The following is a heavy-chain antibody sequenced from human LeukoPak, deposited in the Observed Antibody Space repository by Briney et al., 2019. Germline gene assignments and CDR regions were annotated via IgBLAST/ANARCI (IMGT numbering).Heavy chain of an antibody. J-gene: IGHJ4*02. CDR3: AKTGGDGYNWPYYFDY. Sequence: GGSLRLSCAASGFTFDDYAMRWVRQAPGKGLEWVSGISWNSGSIGYADSVKGRFTISRDNAKNSLYLQMNSLRAEDTALYYCAKTGGDGYNWPYYFDYWGQGTLVTVSS. CDR1: GFTFDDYA. D-gene: IGHD5-24*01. CDR2: ISWNSGSI. V-gene: IGHV3-9*01.